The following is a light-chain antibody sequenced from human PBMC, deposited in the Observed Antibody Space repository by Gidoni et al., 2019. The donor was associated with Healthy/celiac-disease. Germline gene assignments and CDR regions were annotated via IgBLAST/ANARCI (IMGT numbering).Light chain of an antibody. CDR1: QSISSY. CDR2: AAS. Sequence: DTQTTQPPSSLSASVGDRVTITCRASQSISSYLNWYQQKPGKAPKLLIYAASSLQSGVPSRFSGSGSGTDFTLTISSLQPEDFATYYCQQSYSTPITFGQGTRLEIK. J-gene: IGKJ5*01. CDR3: QQSYSTPIT. V-gene: IGKV1-39*01.